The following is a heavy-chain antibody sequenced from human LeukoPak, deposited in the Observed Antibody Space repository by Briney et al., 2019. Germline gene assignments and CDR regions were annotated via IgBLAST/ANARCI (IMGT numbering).Heavy chain of an antibody. Sequence: GASVKVSCKASGYTFTGYHMHWVRQAPGQGLEWMGGIIPIFGTANYAQKFQGRVTITADESTSTAYMELSSLRSEDTAVYYCAITWGYCSSTSCYDYYYYYGMDVWGQGTTVTVSS. CDR1: GYTFTGYH. V-gene: IGHV1-69*13. J-gene: IGHJ6*02. CDR3: AITWGYCSSTSCYDYYYYYGMDV. CDR2: IIPIFGTA. D-gene: IGHD2-2*01.